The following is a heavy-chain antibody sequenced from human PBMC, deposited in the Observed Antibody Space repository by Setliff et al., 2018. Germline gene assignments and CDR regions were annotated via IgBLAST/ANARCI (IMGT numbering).Heavy chain of an antibody. CDR1: GFTFSSYE. V-gene: IGHV3-48*03. CDR3: ARDRRPFNWGGNDAFDI. Sequence: GGSLRLSCAASGFTFSSYEMNWVRQAPGKGLEWVSYISSSGSTIYYADSVKGRFTISRDNAKKSLYLQMNSLRAEGTAVYYCARDRRPFNWGGNDAFDIWGQGTMVTV. CDR2: ISSSGSTI. D-gene: IGHD7-27*01. J-gene: IGHJ3*02.